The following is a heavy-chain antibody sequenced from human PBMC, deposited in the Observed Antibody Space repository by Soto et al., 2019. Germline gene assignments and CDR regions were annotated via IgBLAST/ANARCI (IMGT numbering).Heavy chain of an antibody. D-gene: IGHD3-22*01. J-gene: IGHJ3*02. V-gene: IGHV3-23*01. Sequence: EVQLLESGGGLVQPGGSLRLSCAASGFTFRSYDMSWVRQAPGKGLEWVSGISPSGGSTYYAASVKGRFTISRDNSKNTLHLQMSSLRAEDTALYYCAKDFYYPGAFDIWGQGTMVTVSS. CDR3: AKDFYYPGAFDI. CDR2: ISPSGGST. CDR1: GFTFRSYD.